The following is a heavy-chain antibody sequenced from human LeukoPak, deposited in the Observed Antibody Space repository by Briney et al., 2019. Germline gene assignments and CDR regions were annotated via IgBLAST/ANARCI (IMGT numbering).Heavy chain of an antibody. CDR2: ISSRGSAI. CDR1: GFTFSSYE. V-gene: IGHV3-48*03. CDR3: ARDITMVRGVTDGMDV. J-gene: IGHJ6*02. Sequence: PGGSLRLSCAASGFTFSSYEMNWVRQAPGKGLEWVSYISSRGSAIYYADSVKGRFTISRDNAKNSLYLQMNSLRADDTAVYYCARDITMVRGVTDGMDVWGQGTTVTVSS. D-gene: IGHD3-10*01.